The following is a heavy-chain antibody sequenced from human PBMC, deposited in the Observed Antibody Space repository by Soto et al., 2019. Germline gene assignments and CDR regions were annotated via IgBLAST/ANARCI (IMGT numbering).Heavy chain of an antibody. CDR2: ISGSGDKT. CDR1: GFAFNDFA. Sequence: EVHLLESGGDLVLPGGSLRLSCAASGFAFNDFAMSWVRQAPGKGPEWLSTISGSGDKTFHSDSVKGRFAISRDNSNNQMFLQMNSLRAEDTAIYYCAKGASHAPFEKWGRGTLVTVSS. J-gene: IGHJ4*02. V-gene: IGHV3-23*01. CDR3: AKGASHAPFEK.